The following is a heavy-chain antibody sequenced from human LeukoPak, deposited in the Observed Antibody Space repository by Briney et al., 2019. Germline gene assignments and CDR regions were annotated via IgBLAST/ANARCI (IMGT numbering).Heavy chain of an antibody. Sequence: EASVKVSCKASGYTFTSYDINWVRQATGQGLEWMGWMNPNSGNTGYAQKFQGRVTMTRNTSISTAYMELSSLRSEDTAVYYCARGFSMVRGVDYWGQGTLVTVSS. CDR1: GYTFTSYD. D-gene: IGHD3-10*01. CDR3: ARGFSMVRGVDY. CDR2: MNPNSGNT. V-gene: IGHV1-8*01. J-gene: IGHJ4*02.